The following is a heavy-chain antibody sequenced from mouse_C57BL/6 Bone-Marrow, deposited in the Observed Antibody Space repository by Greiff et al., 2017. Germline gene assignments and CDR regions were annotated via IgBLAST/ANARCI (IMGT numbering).Heavy chain of an antibody. CDR2: IDPSDSYT. J-gene: IGHJ2*01. CDR3: ATSYGGGYYDY. CDR1: GYTFTSYW. D-gene: IGHD1-1*02. Sequence: QVQLQQPGAELVMPGASVKLSCKASGYTFTSYWMHWVKQRPGQGLEWIGEIDPSDSYTNYNQKFKGKSTLTVDKSSSTAYMQLSSLTAEDSAVYCSATSYGGGYYDYWGRGNTLTVSS. V-gene: IGHV1-69*01.